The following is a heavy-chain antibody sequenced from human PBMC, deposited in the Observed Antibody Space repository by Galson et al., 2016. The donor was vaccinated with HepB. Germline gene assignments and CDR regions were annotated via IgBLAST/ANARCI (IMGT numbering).Heavy chain of an antibody. D-gene: IGHD4-23*01. J-gene: IGHJ6*02. CDR3: AKDMGKRGSFYFYGIDV. Sequence: SLRLSCAASGFTFHDYAMHWVRQAPGKGLEWVSGISWNSGAKGYEDSVKGRFTISRDNAKNSLFLHMESLRAEDTALYYCAKDMGKRGSFYFYGIDVWGQGTTVTVSS. CDR1: GFTFHDYA. V-gene: IGHV3-9*01. CDR2: ISWNSGAK.